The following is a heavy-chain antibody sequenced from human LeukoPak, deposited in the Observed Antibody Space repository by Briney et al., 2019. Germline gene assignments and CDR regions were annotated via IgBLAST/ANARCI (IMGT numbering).Heavy chain of an antibody. D-gene: IGHD3-22*01. CDR2: IYYSGST. CDR3: ARVGSGYYLVD. Sequence: SETLSLTCTVSGGSISSGGYYWSWIRQHPGKGLEWIGYIYYSGSTYCNPSLKSRVTISVDTSKNQFSLKLSSVTAADTAVYYCARVGSGYYLVDWGQGTLVTVSS. CDR1: GGSISSGGYY. V-gene: IGHV4-31*03. J-gene: IGHJ4*02.